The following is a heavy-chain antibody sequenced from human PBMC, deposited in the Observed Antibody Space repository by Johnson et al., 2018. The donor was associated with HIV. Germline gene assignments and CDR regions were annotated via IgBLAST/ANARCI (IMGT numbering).Heavy chain of an antibody. J-gene: IGHJ3*02. CDR1: GFTFSNVW. Sequence: QVQLVESGGGLVKPGGSLRLSCAASGFTFSNVWMTWVRQAPGKGLEWVSYISSSGNTIYYADSVKARFTISRDNAKNSLYLQRNSLRAGDTAVYYCARGAGYNFWSGYYAGRNAFDIWGQGTMVTVSS. D-gene: IGHD3-3*01. CDR2: ISSSGNTI. CDR3: ARGAGYNFWSGYYAGRNAFDI. V-gene: IGHV3-11*04.